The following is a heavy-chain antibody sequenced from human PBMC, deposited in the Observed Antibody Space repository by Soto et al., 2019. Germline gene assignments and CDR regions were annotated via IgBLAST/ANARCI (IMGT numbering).Heavy chain of an antibody. Sequence: ASVKVSCKASGYTFTSYAMHWVRQAPGQRLEWMGWINAGNGNTKYSQKFQGRVTITRDTSASTAYMELRAEDTAVYYCAREIATTGEYYFDYWGQGILVTVSS. J-gene: IGHJ4*02. CDR3: AREIATTGEYYFDY. D-gene: IGHD6-13*01. V-gene: IGHV1-3*01. CDR2: INAGNGNT. CDR1: GYTFTSYA.